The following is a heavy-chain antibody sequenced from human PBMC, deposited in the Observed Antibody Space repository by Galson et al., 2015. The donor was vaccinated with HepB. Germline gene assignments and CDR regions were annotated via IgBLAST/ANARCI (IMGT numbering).Heavy chain of an antibody. D-gene: IGHD3-16*01. CDR3: AKVGVFYGMDV. Sequence: SLRLSCAASGFTFSSYGMHWVRQAPGKGLEWVAVISYDGSNKYYADSVKGRFTISRDNSKNTLYLQMNSLRAEDTAVYYCAKVGVFYGMDVWGQGTTVTVSS. J-gene: IGHJ6*02. CDR1: GFTFSSYG. V-gene: IGHV3-30*18. CDR2: ISYDGSNK.